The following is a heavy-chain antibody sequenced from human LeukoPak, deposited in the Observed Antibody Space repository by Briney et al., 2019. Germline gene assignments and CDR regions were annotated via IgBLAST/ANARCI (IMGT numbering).Heavy chain of an antibody. CDR2: IKQDGSEK. J-gene: IGHJ4*02. D-gene: IGHD3-22*01. Sequence: GGSLRLSCAASGFTFSNYWMTWVRQAPGKGLEYVAYIKQDGSEKNYVDSVKGRFTISRDNAKNSLYLQMNSLRVEDTAVYYCARGYYYDSSVDKYWGQGTLVTVSS. V-gene: IGHV3-7*01. CDR3: ARGYYYDSSVDKY. CDR1: GFTFSNYW.